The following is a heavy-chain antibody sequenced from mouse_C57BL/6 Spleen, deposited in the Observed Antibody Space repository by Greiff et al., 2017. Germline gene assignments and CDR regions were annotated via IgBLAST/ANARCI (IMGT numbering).Heavy chain of an antibody. D-gene: IGHD1-1*01. CDR3: ARDGRWYYGMDY. V-gene: IGHV5-16*01. CDR2: INYDGSST. Sequence: EVHLVESEGGLVQPGSSMKLSCTASGFTFSDYYMAWVRQVPEKGLEWVANINYDGSSTYYLDSLKSRFILSRDNAKNSLYLQMSSLKSEDTATYYCARDGRWYYGMDYWGKGTSVTVSS. CDR1: GFTFSDYY. J-gene: IGHJ4*01.